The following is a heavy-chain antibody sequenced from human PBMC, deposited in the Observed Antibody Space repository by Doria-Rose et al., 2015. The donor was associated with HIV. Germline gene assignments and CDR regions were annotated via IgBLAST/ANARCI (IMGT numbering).Heavy chain of an antibody. CDR1: GFSFESYA. V-gene: IGHV3-9*01. Sequence: VQLVQSGGGLVQPGRSLRLSCVGSGFSFESYAMHWVRLAPGKGLEWVAGISWDSGAKGNADSVEGRFTIFRDNAKKSVYLEMRSLRPEDTAFYYCAKAPIIGPKYYFYMDVWGKGTSVTVFS. CDR2: ISWDSGAK. CDR3: AKAPIIGPKYYFYMDV. D-gene: IGHD3-3*01. J-gene: IGHJ6*03.